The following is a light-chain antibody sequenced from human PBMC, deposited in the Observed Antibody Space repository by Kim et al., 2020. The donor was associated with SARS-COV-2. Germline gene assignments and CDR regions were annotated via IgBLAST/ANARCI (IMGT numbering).Light chain of an antibody. CDR3: HQYIRSPYS. CDR1: QRISSNY. CDR2: DAS. V-gene: IGKV3-20*01. Sequence: LSPGERATLSCRANQRISSNYLAWYQHKPGQSPRLLIHDASKRATGIPDRFSGSGSGTDFTLTISRLEPEDFAVYYCHQYIRSPYSFGQGTKLEI. J-gene: IGKJ2*03.